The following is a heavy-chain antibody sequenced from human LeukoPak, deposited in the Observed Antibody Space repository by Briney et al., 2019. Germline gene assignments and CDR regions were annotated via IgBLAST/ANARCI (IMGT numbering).Heavy chain of an antibody. D-gene: IGHD3-22*01. CDR3: AKENSSGYYYGAFDI. V-gene: IGHV3-23*01. CDR1: GFTFSSYA. Sequence: PGGSLRLSCAASGFTFSSYAMSWVRQAPGKGLEWVSTIRGSGGSTYYADSVKGRFTISRDNSKNTLYLQMNSLRAEDTAVYYCAKENSSGYYYGAFDIWGQGTMVTVSS. CDR2: IRGSGGST. J-gene: IGHJ3*02.